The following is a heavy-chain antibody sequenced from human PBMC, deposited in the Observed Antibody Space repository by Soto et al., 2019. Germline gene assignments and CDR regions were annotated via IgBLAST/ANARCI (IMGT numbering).Heavy chain of an antibody. J-gene: IGHJ4*02. Sequence: SETLSLTCAVYGGSFSGYYWSWIRQPPGKALEWIGEINHSGSTNYNPSLKSRVTISVDTSKNQFSLKLSSVTAADTAVYYCARLLSDILTGSFDYWGQGTLVS. V-gene: IGHV4-34*01. CDR2: INHSGST. D-gene: IGHD3-9*01. CDR1: GGSFSGYY. CDR3: ARLLSDILTGSFDY.